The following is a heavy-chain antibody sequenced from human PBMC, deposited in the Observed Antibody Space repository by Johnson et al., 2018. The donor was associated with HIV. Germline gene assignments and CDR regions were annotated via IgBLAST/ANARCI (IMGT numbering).Heavy chain of an antibody. CDR2: ISYDGSNK. V-gene: IGHV3-30*04. Sequence: QVQLVESGGGVVQPGRSLILSCAASGFTFSSYAMHWVRQAPGKGLEWVAVISYDGSNKYYADSVKGRFTISRDNSKNTVYLQMNSLRAEDTAVYYCAREVRGPRGGFDIWGQGTMVTVSS. CDR3: AREVRGPRGGFDI. J-gene: IGHJ3*02. D-gene: IGHD3-10*01. CDR1: GFTFSSYA.